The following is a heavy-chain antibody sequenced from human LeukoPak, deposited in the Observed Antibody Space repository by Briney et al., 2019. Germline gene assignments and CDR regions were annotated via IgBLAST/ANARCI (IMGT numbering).Heavy chain of an antibody. CDR3: AKVDYDILTGTFDY. D-gene: IGHD3-9*01. CDR2: ISGSGGST. V-gene: IGHV3-23*01. CDR1: GFTFSSYA. J-gene: IGHJ4*02. Sequence: PGGSLRLSCAASGFTFSSYAMSWVRQAPGKGLEWVSAISGSGGSTYYADSVKGRFTIPRDNSKNTLYLQMNSLRAEDTAVYYCAKVDYDILTGTFDYWGQGTLVTVSS.